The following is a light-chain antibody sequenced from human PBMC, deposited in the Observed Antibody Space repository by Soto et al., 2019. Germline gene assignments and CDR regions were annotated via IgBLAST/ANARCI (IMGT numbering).Light chain of an antibody. Sequence: SLLTQPPSAFGAPGQRVPISFSGSSPKIGSNYVYWYQQLPGTAPKLLIYRNNQRPSGVPDRFSGSKSGTSASLAISGLRSEDEADYCCAAWDASLSGPYYVFGTGTKVTVL. CDR1: SPKIGSNY. CDR3: AAWDASLSGPYYV. CDR2: RNN. J-gene: IGLJ1*01. V-gene: IGLV1-47*01.